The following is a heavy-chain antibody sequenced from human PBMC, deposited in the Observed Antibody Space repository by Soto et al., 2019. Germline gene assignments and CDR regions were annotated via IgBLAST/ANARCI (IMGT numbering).Heavy chain of an antibody. D-gene: IGHD6-13*01. CDR3: ARDNVAAAGNACVGMDV. CDR1: GDSVSSNSAA. V-gene: IGHV6-1*01. J-gene: IGHJ6*02. Sequence: SQTLSLTCAISGDSVSSNSAAWNWIRHSPSRGLEWLGRTYYRSKWYNDYAVSVKSRITINPDTSKNQFSLQLNSVTPEDTAVYYCARDNVAAAGNACVGMDVWGQGTTVTVSS. CDR2: TYYRSKWYN.